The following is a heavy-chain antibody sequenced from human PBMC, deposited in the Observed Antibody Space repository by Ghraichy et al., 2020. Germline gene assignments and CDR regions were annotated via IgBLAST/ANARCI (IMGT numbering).Heavy chain of an antibody. Sequence: GGSLRLSCAASGFTFSSYGMHWVRQAPGKGLEWVAVISYDGSNKYYADSVKGRFTISRDNSKNTLYLQMNSLRAEDTAVYYCATPYSNYRGVEYYYYGMDVWGQGTTVTVSS. CDR2: ISYDGSNK. V-gene: IGHV3-30*03. CDR1: GFTFSSYG. J-gene: IGHJ6*02. CDR3: ATPYSNYRGVEYYYYGMDV. D-gene: IGHD4-11*01.